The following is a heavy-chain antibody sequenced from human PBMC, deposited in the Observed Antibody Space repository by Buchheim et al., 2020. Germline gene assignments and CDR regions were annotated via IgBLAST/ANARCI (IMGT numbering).Heavy chain of an antibody. Sequence: QVQLQESGPGLVKPSQTLSLTCTVSGGSISSGSYYWSWIRQPAGKGLEWIGRIYTSGSTNYNPSLKSRVTISVDTSNNQFSLKLSSVTAADTAVYYCARSPYSSSWGNWFDPWGQGTL. CDR3: ARSPYSSSWGNWFDP. CDR2: IYTSGST. J-gene: IGHJ5*02. V-gene: IGHV4-61*02. D-gene: IGHD6-13*01. CDR1: GGSISSGSYY.